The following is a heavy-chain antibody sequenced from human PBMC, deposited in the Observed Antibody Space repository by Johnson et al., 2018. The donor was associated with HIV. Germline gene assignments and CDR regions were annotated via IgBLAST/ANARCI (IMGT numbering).Heavy chain of an antibody. CDR1: GFTFSNAW. J-gene: IGHJ3*02. CDR2: IKSNTDGGTT. Sequence: VQLVESGGGLVKPGGSLKLSCTASGFTFSNAWMNWVRHAPGKGLEWVGRIKSNTDGGTTDYAAPVKGKFTITRDDSKTTLYLQMNSLKTEDTAVYYCITGGSGTIPSGAFDIWGQGTMVTVSS. V-gene: IGHV3-15*01. CDR3: ITGGSGTIPSGAFDI. D-gene: IGHD1-26*01.